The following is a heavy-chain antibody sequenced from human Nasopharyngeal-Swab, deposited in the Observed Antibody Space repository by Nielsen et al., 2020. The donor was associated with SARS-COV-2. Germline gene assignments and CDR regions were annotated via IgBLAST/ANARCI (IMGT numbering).Heavy chain of an antibody. Sequence: GESLKISCAASGFTFSSYGMHWVRQAAGKGLEWVAVISYDGSNKYYADSVKGRFTISRDNSKNTLYLQMNSLRAEDTAVYYCAKPQYDSSGYYYEGYFDYWGQGTLVTVSS. V-gene: IGHV3-30*18. CDR3: AKPQYDSSGYYYEGYFDY. D-gene: IGHD3-22*01. CDR1: GFTFSSYG. CDR2: ISYDGSNK. J-gene: IGHJ4*02.